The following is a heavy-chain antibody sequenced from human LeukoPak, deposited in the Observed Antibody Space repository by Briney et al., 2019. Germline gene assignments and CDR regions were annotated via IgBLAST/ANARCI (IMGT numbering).Heavy chain of an antibody. CDR3: ARKGGAAAGAFDY. CDR1: GYTFSNYW. V-gene: IGHV3-7*05. Sequence: GGSLRLSCAASGYTFSNYWMTWVRQAPGKGREWVANIKKDGGDKYYVDSVKGRFTISRDNAKNSLYLQMNSLRAADTAVYYCARKGGAAAGAFDYWGQGTLVTVSS. D-gene: IGHD6-13*01. CDR2: IKKDGGDK. J-gene: IGHJ4*02.